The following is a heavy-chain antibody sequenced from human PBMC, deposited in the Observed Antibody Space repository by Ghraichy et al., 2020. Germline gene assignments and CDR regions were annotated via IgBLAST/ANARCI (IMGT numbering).Heavy chain of an antibody. V-gene: IGHV5-51*01. D-gene: IGHD1-26*01. J-gene: IGHJ5*02. CDR2: IYPGDSDT. CDR3: ARHKISGWELRGWFDP. Sequence: GESLNISCKGSGYSFTSYWIGWVRQMPGKGLEWMGIIYPGDSDTRYSPSFQGQVTISADKSISTAYLQWSSLKASDTAMYYCARHKISGWELRGWFDPWGQGTLVTVSS. CDR1: GYSFTSYW.